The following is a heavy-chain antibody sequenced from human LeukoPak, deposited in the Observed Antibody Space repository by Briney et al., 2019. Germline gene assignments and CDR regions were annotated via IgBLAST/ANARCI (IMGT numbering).Heavy chain of an antibody. CDR3: ARGIRIPATRSIDY. CDR1: RFTFTIYG. CDR2: IWYDGSQN. V-gene: IGHV3-33*03. Sequence: GRSLRLPCAASRFTFTIYGMHGVRPAPDKGLEWVAMIWYDGSQNKYTDSVGGRFSISRDTPKNTLYRQMNRLRARDTAVYYCARGIRIPATRSIDYWGQGSLVTVSS. D-gene: IGHD5-12*01. J-gene: IGHJ4*02.